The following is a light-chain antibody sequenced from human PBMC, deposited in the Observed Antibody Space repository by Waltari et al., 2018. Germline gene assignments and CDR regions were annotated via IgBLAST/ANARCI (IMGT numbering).Light chain of an antibody. J-gene: IGKJ2*01. Sequence: EIVMTQSPATLSVSPGEGATLSCRASQSVSSNLAWYQHKPGQVPRLLNHGASPRATGIPARLRGSGSGTEFTLTISSLQSEDFAFYYCQQYNNWPPEDTFGQGTKLEIK. CDR3: QQYNNWPPEDT. CDR2: GAS. CDR1: QSVSSN. V-gene: IGKV3-15*01.